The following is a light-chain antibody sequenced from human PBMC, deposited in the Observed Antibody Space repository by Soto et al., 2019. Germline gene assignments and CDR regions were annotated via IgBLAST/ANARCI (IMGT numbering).Light chain of an antibody. CDR1: SGDIGSYNR. CDR3: SSYTNINTRACV. J-gene: IGLJ1*01. V-gene: IGLV2-14*01. CDR2: EVT. Sequence: QSVLTQPASVSGSPGQSITISCTGTSGDIGSYNRVSWYQQHPGKAPKLIIYEVTDRPSGVSNRFSGSKSGNTASLIIPGLQAEDEAEYYCSSYTNINTRACVFGTGTKVTVL.